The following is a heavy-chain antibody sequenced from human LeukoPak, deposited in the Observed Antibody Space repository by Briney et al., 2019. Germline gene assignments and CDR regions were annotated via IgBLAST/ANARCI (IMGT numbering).Heavy chain of an antibody. D-gene: IGHD5-18*01. J-gene: IGHJ5*02. CDR2: IYYSGST. Sequence: SETLSLTCTVSGGSISSSSYYWGWIRQPPGKGLEWIGSIYYSGSTYYNPSLKSRVTISVDTSKNQFSLKLSSVTAADTAVYYCARVPSYGYLNWFGPWGQGTLVTVSS. CDR1: GGSISSSSYY. CDR3: ARVPSYGYLNWFGP. V-gene: IGHV4-39*07.